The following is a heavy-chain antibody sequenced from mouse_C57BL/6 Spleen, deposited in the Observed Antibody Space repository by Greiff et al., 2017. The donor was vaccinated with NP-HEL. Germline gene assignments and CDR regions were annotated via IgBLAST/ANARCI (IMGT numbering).Heavy chain of an antibody. CDR1: GYTFTEYT. V-gene: IGHV1-62-2*01. J-gene: IGHJ3*01. D-gene: IGHD2-2*01. CDR2: FYPGSGSI. Sequence: QVQLQQSGAELVKPGASVKLSCKASGYTFTEYTIHWVKQRSGQGLEWIGWFYPGSGSIKYNEKFKGKATLTADKSSSTVYMELSRLTSEDSAVYFCARHEGVYYGYDDGFAYWGQGTLVTVSA. CDR3: ARHEGVYYGYDDGFAY.